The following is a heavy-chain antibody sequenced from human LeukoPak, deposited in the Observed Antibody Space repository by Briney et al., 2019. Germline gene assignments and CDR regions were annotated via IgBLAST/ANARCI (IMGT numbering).Heavy chain of an antibody. D-gene: IGHD3-22*01. CDR3: ARGRYDSSRTARAYYYYMDV. CDR2: IYHSGST. V-gene: IGHV4-38-2*01. J-gene: IGHJ6*03. Sequence: PSETLSLTCAVSGYSISSGYYCGWIRQPPGKGLEWIGSIYHSGSTYYNPSLKSRVTISVDTSKNQFSLTLSSVTAADTAVYYCARGRYDSSRTARAYYYYMDVWGKGTTVTVSS. CDR1: GYSISSGYY.